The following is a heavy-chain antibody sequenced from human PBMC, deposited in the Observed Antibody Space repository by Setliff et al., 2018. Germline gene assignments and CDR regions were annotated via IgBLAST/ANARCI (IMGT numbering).Heavy chain of an antibody. V-gene: IGHV2-5*02. CDR3: AHRGGYGADSLYYFDV. CDR2: IYWDDVK. Sequence: SGPTLVNPTQTLTLTCSFSGFSLRSSGMAVGWIRQPPGKALEWLALIYWDDVKRYSPFLKNRLTITQDTSKNQVVLTLTNMDPVDTATYYCAHRGGYGADSLYYFDVWGQGTLVAVSS. CDR1: GFSLRSSGMA. J-gene: IGHJ4*02. D-gene: IGHD3-10*01.